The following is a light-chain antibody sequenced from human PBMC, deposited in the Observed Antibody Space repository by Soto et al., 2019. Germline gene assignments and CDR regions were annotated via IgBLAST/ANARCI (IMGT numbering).Light chain of an antibody. CDR2: GAS. J-gene: IGKJ5*01. CDR1: QSVSSSY. Sequence: EIVLTQSPGTLSLSPGERATLSCRASQSVSSSYLAWYQQKPGQAPRLLIYGASSRATGIPDRFSGSGSGKDFTLTSSRLEPEDIAVYYCQQYGSSPLITFGQGTRLEIK. CDR3: QQYGSSPLIT. V-gene: IGKV3-20*01.